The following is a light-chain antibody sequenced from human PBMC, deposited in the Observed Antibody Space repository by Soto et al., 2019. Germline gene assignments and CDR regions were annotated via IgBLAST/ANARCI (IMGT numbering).Light chain of an antibody. V-gene: IGKV2-28*01. CDR3: MQGLQAPWT. CDR2: LAS. CDR1: QSLLHTDGYIY. Sequence: DLVLSQSPLSLPVTPGESASISCRSSQSLLHTDGYIYVDWYLQKPGQSPQILIFLASNRAPGVSDRFSGSGSGTDFTLKITRVQTDDVGVYFCMQGLQAPWTFGQGTKVEIK. J-gene: IGKJ1*01.